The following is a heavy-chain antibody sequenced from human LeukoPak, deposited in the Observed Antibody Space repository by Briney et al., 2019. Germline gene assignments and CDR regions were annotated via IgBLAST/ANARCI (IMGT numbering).Heavy chain of an antibody. CDR3: ARDRGGKDY. V-gene: IGHV3-7*04. Sequence: GGSLRLSCAASGFTFSSSWMSWVRQAPGKGLEWVANIRDDGREIHYVDSVKGRFTISRDNAKNSLHLQMNSLRAEDTAMYYCARDRGGKDYWGQGTLVTVSS. J-gene: IGHJ4*02. D-gene: IGHD3-16*01. CDR1: GFTFSSSW. CDR2: IRDDGREI.